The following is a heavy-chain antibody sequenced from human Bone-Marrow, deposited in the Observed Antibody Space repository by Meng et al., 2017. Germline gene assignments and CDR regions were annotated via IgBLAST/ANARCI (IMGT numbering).Heavy chain of an antibody. CDR2: INPNSGGT. D-gene: IGHD1-7*01. CDR1: GYTFTGYY. V-gene: IGHV1-2*02. CDR3: AGANYQYLKASYYYYGMDV. J-gene: IGHJ6*02. Sequence: ASVKVSCKASGYTFTGYYMHWVRQAPGQGLEWMGWINPNSGGTNYAQKFQGRVTITADKSTSTAYMELSSLRSEDTAVYYCAGANYQYLKASYYYYGMDVWGQGTTVTVSS.